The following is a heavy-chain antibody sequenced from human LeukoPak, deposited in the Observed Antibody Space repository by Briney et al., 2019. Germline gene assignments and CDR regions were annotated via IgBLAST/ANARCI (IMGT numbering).Heavy chain of an antibody. CDR2: ISSSGSYI. CDR1: GFTFSTYS. Sequence: GGSLRLSCAASGFTFSTYSMSWVRQAPGKGLEWVSSISSSGSYIYYADSLKGRFTISRDNAKNSLFLQMNSLRAGDTAVYYCASSSIAARRLYYWGQGTLVTVSS. CDR3: ASSSIAARRLYY. J-gene: IGHJ4*02. V-gene: IGHV3-21*01. D-gene: IGHD6-6*01.